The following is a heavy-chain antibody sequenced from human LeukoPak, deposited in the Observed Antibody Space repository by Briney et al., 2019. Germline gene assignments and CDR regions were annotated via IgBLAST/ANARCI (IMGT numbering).Heavy chain of an antibody. Sequence: GGSLRLSCAASGFTVSSNYMSWVRQAPGKGLEWVSVIYSGGSTYYADSVKGRFTISRDISKNTLFLQMNSLRAEDTAVYFCAKPVANSVGCVQYWGQGALVTVSS. CDR1: GFTVSSNY. J-gene: IGHJ4*02. D-gene: IGHD1-14*01. V-gene: IGHV3-53*01. CDR2: IYSGGST. CDR3: AKPVANSVGCVQY.